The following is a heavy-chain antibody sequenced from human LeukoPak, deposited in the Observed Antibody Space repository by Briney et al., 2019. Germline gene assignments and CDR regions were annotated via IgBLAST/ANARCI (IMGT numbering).Heavy chain of an antibody. V-gene: IGHV3-30*14. CDR2: TSYDGGST. CDR3: ARDLKAGSYFDIAEGFFDY. CDR1: GFTFCSYA. Sequence: PVGSLRLSCAASGFTFCSYAMHSGRQAPGKRLEWVAATSYDGGSTSSAAPLKGRFTISRDLPTATHFFQMSSLRAEDRAVFYGARDLKAGSYFDIAEGFFDYWGQGALVTVSS. J-gene: IGHJ4*02. D-gene: IGHD1-26*01.